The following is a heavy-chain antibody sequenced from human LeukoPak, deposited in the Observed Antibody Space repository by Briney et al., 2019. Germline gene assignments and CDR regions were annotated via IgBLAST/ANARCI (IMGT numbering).Heavy chain of an antibody. V-gene: IGHV3-7*01. CDR1: GFTFSSYW. J-gene: IGHJ4*02. CDR2: IKQDGSEK. CDR3: ARDIRTSGWYGPDF. Sequence: GGSLRLSCAASGFTFSSYWMSWVRQAPGKGLEWVANIKQDGSEKYYVDSVKGRFTISRDNAKNSLYLQMNSLRAEDTAVYYCARDIRTSGWYGPDFWGQGTLVTVSS. D-gene: IGHD6-19*01.